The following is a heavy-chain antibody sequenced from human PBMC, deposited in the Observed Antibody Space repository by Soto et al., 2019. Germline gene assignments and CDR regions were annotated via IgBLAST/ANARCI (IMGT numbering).Heavy chain of an antibody. CDR3: ASAVAVPADFDY. V-gene: IGHV1-3*05. CDR2: INAGNGNT. J-gene: IGHJ4*02. Sequence: QVQLVQSGAEEKKPGASVKVSCKASGYTFTGYAMHWVRQAPGQRLEWMGWINAGNGNTKYSQKFQGRVTITRDTSASTVYMELSSLRSEDRAVYYCASAVAVPADFDYWGQGTLVTVSS. D-gene: IGHD6-19*01. CDR1: GYTFTGYA.